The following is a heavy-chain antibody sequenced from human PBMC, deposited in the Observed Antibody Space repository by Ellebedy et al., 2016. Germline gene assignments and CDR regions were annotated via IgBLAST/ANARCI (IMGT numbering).Heavy chain of an antibody. J-gene: IGHJ3*02. Sequence: GGSLRLSXSGSQFTFSSFEMSWVRQAPGKGLEWVSAITGSGGSTFYADSVKGRFTISRDNSKNTLYLEMNSLRVEDTAVYYCAKGVLGYCSADSCHAYDIWGQGTMATV. CDR3: AKGVLGYCSADSCHAYDI. CDR2: ITGSGGST. V-gene: IGHV3-23*01. D-gene: IGHD2-15*01. CDR1: QFTFSSFE.